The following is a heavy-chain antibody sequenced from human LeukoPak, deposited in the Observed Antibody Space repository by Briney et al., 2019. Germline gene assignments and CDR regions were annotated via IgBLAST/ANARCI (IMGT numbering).Heavy chain of an antibody. CDR2: IRYDGSNK. CDR1: GFTFSSYG. CDR3: AKNQIGYCSSTSCSFIDY. V-gene: IGHV3-30*02. Sequence: PGGSLRLSCAASGFTFSSYGMHWVRQAPGKGLEWVAFIRYDGSNKYYADSVKGRFTISRDNSKNTLYLQMNSLRAEDTAVYYCAKNQIGYCSSTSCSFIDYWGQGTLVTVSS. D-gene: IGHD2-2*01. J-gene: IGHJ4*02.